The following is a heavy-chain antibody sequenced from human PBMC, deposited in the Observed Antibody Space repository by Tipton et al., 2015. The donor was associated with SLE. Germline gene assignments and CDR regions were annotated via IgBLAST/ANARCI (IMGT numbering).Heavy chain of an antibody. CDR1: GDSINSDGYF. CDR3: ARFDYSNWDDY. D-gene: IGHD4-11*01. V-gene: IGHV4-31*03. J-gene: IGHJ4*02. Sequence: TLSLTCTVPGDSINSDGYFWTWIRQPPGKGLEWIGYIYYSGSTYYNPSLQSRLTMSVDTSRNQFSLKLTSVTAADTAVYFCARFDYSNWDDYWGQGTLVTVSS. CDR2: IYYSGST.